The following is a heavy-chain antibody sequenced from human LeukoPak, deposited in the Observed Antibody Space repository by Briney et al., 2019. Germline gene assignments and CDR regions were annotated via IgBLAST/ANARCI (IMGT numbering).Heavy chain of an antibody. CDR3: AREDSYYDILTGYPF. CDR1: GYTFTSYG. D-gene: IGHD3-9*01. J-gene: IGHJ4*02. V-gene: IGHV1-18*01. CDR2: ISAYNGNT. Sequence: ASVKASCKASGYTFTSYGISWVRQAPGQGLEWMGWISAYNGNTNYAQKLQGRVTMTTDTSTSTAYMELRSLRSDDTAVYYCAREDSYYDILTGYPFWGQGTLVTVSS.